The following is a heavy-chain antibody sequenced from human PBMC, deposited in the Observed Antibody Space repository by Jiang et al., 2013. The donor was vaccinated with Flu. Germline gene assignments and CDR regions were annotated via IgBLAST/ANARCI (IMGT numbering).Heavy chain of an antibody. CDR2: VKPSSGAT. J-gene: IGHJ4*02. D-gene: IGHD5-24*01. V-gene: IGHV1-46*03. CDR3: GKIEGAAATIGD. Sequence: EVKEPGASVKVSCKASGYTFTRYYVHWVRQAPGQGPEWMGLVKPSSGATTYAQRFQGRVTMTRDRSASTVYMELSSLRSDDTAVYYCGKIEGAAATIGDWGQGTLVTVSS. CDR1: GYTFTRYY.